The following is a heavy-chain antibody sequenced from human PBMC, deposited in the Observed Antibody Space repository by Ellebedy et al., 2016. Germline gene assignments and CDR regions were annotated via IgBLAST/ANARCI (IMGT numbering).Heavy chain of an antibody. CDR2: FNPSGGYT. CDR1: GYTFTNYY. D-gene: IGHD2-2*01. J-gene: IGHJ6*02. Sequence: ASVKVSCKASGYTFTNYYMHWVRQAPGQGLEWMGIFNPSGGYTTYAQKFLGRVTMTRDTSRTTVYLDLSSLTSDDTAVYYCARAAVGEAFNFYGMDVWGQGTTVTISS. V-gene: IGHV1-46*01. CDR3: ARAAVGEAFNFYGMDV.